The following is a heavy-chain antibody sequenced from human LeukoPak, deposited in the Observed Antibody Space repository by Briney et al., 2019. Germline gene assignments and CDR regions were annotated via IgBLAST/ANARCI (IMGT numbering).Heavy chain of an antibody. CDR3: AKDRDI. CDR2: FSGIGGST. J-gene: IGHJ3*02. Sequence: GGSLRLSCAASGFTFNNYAMTWVRQAPGKGLEWVSLFSGIGGSTYYAASVKSRFTISRDNSKNSMYLQMNSLRTEDTALYYCAKDRDIWGQGTMVTVSS. CDR1: GFTFNNYA. V-gene: IGHV3-43*02.